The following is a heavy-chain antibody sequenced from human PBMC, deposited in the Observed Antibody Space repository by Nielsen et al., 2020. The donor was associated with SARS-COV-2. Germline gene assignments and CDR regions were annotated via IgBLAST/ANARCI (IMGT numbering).Heavy chain of an antibody. CDR1: GYTFTSYG. CDR3: AREPAAAGTFLSIVYYYYGMDV. J-gene: IGHJ6*02. V-gene: IGHV1-18*01. Sequence: ASVKVSCKASGYTFTSYGISWVRQAPGQGLEWMGWISAYNGNTNYAQKLQGRVTMTTDTSTSTAYMELRSLRSDDTVVYYCAREPAAAGTFLSIVYYYYGMDVWGQGTTVTVSS. D-gene: IGHD6-13*01. CDR2: ISAYNGNT.